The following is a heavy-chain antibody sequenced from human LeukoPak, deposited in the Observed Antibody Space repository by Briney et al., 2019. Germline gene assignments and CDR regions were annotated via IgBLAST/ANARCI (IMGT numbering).Heavy chain of an antibody. CDR1: GGSISSYY. CDR2: IYYSGST. CDR3: ARRHGSGNWFDP. Sequence: SETLSLTCTVSGGSISSYYWSWIRQPPGKGLEWIGYIYYSGSTNYNPSPKSRVTISVDTSKNQFSLKLSSVTAADTAVYYCARRHGSGNWFDPWGQGTLVTVSS. D-gene: IGHD3-10*01. V-gene: IGHV4-59*08. J-gene: IGHJ5*02.